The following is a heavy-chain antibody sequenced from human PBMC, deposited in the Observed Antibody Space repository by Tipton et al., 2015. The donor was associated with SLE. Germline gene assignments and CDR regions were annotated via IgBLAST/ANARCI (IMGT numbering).Heavy chain of an antibody. J-gene: IGHJ2*01. CDR3: ARGLPGIAAAGTLSGYFDL. D-gene: IGHD6-13*01. V-gene: IGHV4-39*07. CDR1: GGSISSSSYY. Sequence: TLSLTCTVSGGSISSSSYYWGWIRQPPGKGLEWIGSIYYSGSTYYNPSLKSRVTISVDTSKTQFSLKLSSGTAADTAVYYCARGLPGIAAAGTLSGYFDLWGRGTLVTVSS. CDR2: IYYSGST.